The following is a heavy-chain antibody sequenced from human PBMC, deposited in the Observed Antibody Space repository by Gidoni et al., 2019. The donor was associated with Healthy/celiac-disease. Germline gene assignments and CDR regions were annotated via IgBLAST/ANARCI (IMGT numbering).Heavy chain of an antibody. V-gene: IGHV2-5*01. CDR3: AHGQDFWIGYYPPFDY. CDR2: IYWNDDK. CDR1: GFSHSTSGVG. Sequence: QITLKESGATPVKPTQNLTLICTFSGFSHSTSGVGVGWIRQPTGTALEWLALIYWNDDKRYSPSLKSRLTITKDTSKNQVILTMTNMDPLYSATYYCAHGQDFWIGYYPPFDYWGQGSLVTVSS. J-gene: IGHJ4*02. D-gene: IGHD3-3*01.